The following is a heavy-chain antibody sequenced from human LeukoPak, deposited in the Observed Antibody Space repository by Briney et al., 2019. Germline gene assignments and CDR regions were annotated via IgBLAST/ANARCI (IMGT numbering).Heavy chain of an antibody. CDR3: ARVSTGWDYFDY. J-gene: IGHJ4*02. V-gene: IGHV4-39*07. CDR1: GGSISSSSYY. CDR2: IYYSGST. D-gene: IGHD1-1*01. Sequence: SEILSLTCTVSGGSISSSSYYWGWIRQPPGKGLEWIGSIYYSGSTNYNPSLKSRVTISVDTSKNQFSLKLSSVTAADTAVYYCARVSTGWDYFDYWGQGTLVTVSS.